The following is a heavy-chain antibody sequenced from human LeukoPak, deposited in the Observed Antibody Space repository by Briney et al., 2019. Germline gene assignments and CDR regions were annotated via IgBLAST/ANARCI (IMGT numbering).Heavy chain of an antibody. D-gene: IGHD5-12*01. CDR3: ARGRYSGYDSFDY. Sequence: GGSLRLSCAASGFTFSSHXXXXXXXXXXXXXXXXANXKQDGSEKXXVXSXXXXSTXSRDXXKNSLYLQINSLRVEDTAVYYCARGRYSGYDSFDYWGQGTLVTVSS. V-gene: IGHV3-7*01. CDR1: GFTFSSHX. CDR2: XKQDGSEK. J-gene: IGHJ4*02.